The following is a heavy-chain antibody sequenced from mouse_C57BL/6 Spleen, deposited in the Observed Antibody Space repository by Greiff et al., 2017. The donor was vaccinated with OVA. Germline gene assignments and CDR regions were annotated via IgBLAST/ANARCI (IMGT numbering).Heavy chain of an antibody. CDR2: INPGSGGT. V-gene: IGHV1-54*01. CDR1: GYAFTNYL. CDR3: ARPGYYGSWGY. J-gene: IGHJ2*01. D-gene: IGHD1-1*01. Sequence: VQLQQSGAELVRPGTSVKVSCKASGYAFTNYLIEWVKQRPGQGLEWIGVINPGSGGTNYNEKFKGKATLTADKSSSTAYMQLSSLTSEDSAVYFCARPGYYGSWGYWGQGTTLTVSS.